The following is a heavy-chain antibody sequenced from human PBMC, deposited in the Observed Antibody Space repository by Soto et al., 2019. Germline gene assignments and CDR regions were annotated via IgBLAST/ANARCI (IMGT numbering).Heavy chain of an antibody. CDR3: ARSGYCSSTSGYDAFDI. V-gene: IGHV1-18*01. Sequence: ASVKVSCKASGYTFTSYGISWVRQAPGQGLEWMGWISAYNGNTNYAQKLQGRVTMTTDTSTSTAYMELRSLRSDDTAVYYCARSGYCSSTSGYDAFDIWGQGTMVTVSS. CDR1: GYTFTSYG. J-gene: IGHJ3*02. D-gene: IGHD2-2*01. CDR2: ISAYNGNT.